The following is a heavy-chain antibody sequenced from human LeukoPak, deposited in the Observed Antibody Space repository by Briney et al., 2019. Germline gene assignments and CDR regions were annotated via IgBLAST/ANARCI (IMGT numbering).Heavy chain of an antibody. D-gene: IGHD2-2*01. Sequence: ASVKVSCKASGYTFTSYDINWVRQAPGQGLEWMGWMNPNSGNTRYAQKFQGRVTMTRNTSISTAYMELSSLRSEDTAVYYCARYDLGYCSSTSCSSDGMDVWGQGTTVTVSS. V-gene: IGHV1-8*01. CDR3: ARYDLGYCSSTSCSSDGMDV. J-gene: IGHJ6*02. CDR1: GYTFTSYD. CDR2: MNPNSGNT.